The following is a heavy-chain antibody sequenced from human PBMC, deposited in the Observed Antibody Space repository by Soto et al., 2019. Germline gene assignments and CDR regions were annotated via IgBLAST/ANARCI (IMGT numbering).Heavy chain of an antibody. Sequence: QVQLVQSGAEVKEPGASVTVSCRASGDRFTDYYIHWVRQAPGQGLEWMGWINPNSGVTKYAQKFQGWVTMTRDTSIRTVYMQLSRLRFDDTAIYYCARESGGATATLDYYYFYMDVWGTGTTVTVSS. D-gene: IGHD5-12*01. CDR3: ARESGGATATLDYYYFYMDV. CDR2: INPNSGVT. CDR1: GDRFTDYY. V-gene: IGHV1-2*04. J-gene: IGHJ6*03.